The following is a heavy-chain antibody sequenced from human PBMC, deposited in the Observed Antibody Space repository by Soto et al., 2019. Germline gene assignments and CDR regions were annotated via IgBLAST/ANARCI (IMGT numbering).Heavy chain of an antibody. CDR3: AVAATAVDNWFDP. J-gene: IGHJ5*02. V-gene: IGHV4-30-4*01. Sequence: PSETLSLTCTVSGGSISSGDYYWSWIRQPPGKGLEWIGYIYYSGSTYYNPSLKSRVTISVDTSKNQFSLKLSSVTAADTAVYYCAVAATAVDNWFDPWGQGTLVTVSS. CDR2: IYYSGST. CDR1: GGSISSGDYY. D-gene: IGHD2-15*01.